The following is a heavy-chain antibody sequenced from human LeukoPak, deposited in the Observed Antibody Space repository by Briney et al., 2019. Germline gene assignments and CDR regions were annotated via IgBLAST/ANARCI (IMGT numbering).Heavy chain of an antibody. J-gene: IGHJ3*02. CDR1: GFTVSSNY. V-gene: IGHV3-66*04. D-gene: IGHD4-17*01. Sequence: PGGSLRLSCAASGFTVSSNYMGWVRQAQGKGLEWVSVIYSGTSTYYTDSVKGRFTISRDNSKNTLYLQMNSLRAEDTAVYYCARHPPSVTLIRGAFDIWGHGTMVTVSS. CDR3: ARHPPSVTLIRGAFDI. CDR2: IYSGTST.